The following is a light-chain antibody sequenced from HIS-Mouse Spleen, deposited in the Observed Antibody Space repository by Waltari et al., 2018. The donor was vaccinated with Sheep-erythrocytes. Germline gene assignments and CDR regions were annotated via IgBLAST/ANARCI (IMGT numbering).Light chain of an antibody. Sequence: QSALTQPRSVSGSPGQSVTISCTGTSSDVGGYNYVSWYQQHPGKAPKLMIYDVSKRPSGVPDRFSCSKSGDPASLTISGLQAEDEADYYCCSYAGSYNHVFATGTKVTVL. CDR3: CSYAGSYNHV. CDR2: DVS. J-gene: IGLJ1*01. CDR1: SSDVGGYNY. V-gene: IGLV2-11*01.